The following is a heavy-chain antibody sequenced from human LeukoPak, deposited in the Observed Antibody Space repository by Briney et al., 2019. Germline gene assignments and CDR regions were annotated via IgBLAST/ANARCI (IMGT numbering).Heavy chain of an antibody. J-gene: IGHJ6*02. Sequence: GGSLRLSCAASGFTFSNFAMSWVRQAPEKGLEWVSGISGSGSGTYYADSVKGRLTISRDNSKSTLYLQMNSLRAEDTALYYCAKGTGTFFYTMDVWGQGTTVTVSS. CDR3: AKGTGTFFYTMDV. CDR2: ISGSGSGT. CDR1: GFTFSNFA. V-gene: IGHV3-23*01. D-gene: IGHD4-17*01.